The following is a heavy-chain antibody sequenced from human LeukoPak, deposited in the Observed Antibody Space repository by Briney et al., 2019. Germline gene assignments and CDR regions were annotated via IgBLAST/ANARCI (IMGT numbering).Heavy chain of an antibody. J-gene: IGHJ6*02. CDR2: MYYTGST. CDR3: VRVSVVYGMDV. CDR1: GGXISSDY. V-gene: IGHV4-59*01. Sequence: SETLSLTCIVSGGXISSDYCAWIRQPPGKGLDWIGYMYYTGSTNYNPSLKSRVTISLATSKKQFSLKLSSVTAADTAVYYCVRVSVVYGMDVWGRGTTVTVSS.